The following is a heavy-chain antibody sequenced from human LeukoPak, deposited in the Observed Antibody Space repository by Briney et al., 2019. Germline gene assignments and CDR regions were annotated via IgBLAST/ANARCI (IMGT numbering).Heavy chain of an antibody. CDR3: ARSERMTDNGDYAFFDY. V-gene: IGHV3-53*01. CDR1: GFTVSSNY. CDR2: IYSAGRT. D-gene: IGHD4-17*01. J-gene: IGHJ4*01. Sequence: PGGSLRLSCAASGFTVSSNYMSWVRQAPGKGLEWVSFIYSAGRTYYADSVKGRFTISRDNSKNTLYLQMNNLRAEDTALYYCARSERMTDNGDYAFFDYWGQGTLVTVSS.